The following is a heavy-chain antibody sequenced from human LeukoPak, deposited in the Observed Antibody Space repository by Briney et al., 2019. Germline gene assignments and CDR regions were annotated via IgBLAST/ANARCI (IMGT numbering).Heavy chain of an antibody. Sequence: GGSLRLSCAASGFTFSSYWMSWVRQAPGKGLEWVANIKQDGSEKYYVDSVKGRFTISRDNAKNSLYLQMNSLRAEDTAVYYCAREGVGWFGELFNYYYYYYMDVWGKGTTVTVSS. CDR1: GFTFSSYW. V-gene: IGHV3-7*01. D-gene: IGHD3-10*01. J-gene: IGHJ6*03. CDR3: AREGVGWFGELFNYYYYYYMDV. CDR2: IKQDGSEK.